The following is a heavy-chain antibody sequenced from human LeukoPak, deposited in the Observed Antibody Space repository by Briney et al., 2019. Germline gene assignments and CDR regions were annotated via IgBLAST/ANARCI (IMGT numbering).Heavy chain of an antibody. CDR2: LYTSGNT. CDR3: AGMVTFQTNFDF. CDR1: GGSINSYY. V-gene: IGHV4-4*07. D-gene: IGHD2-21*02. J-gene: IGHJ4*02. Sequence: SEALSLXCTVSGGSINSYYWSWIRQPAGKGLEWVGRLYTSGNTNYNPSLRSRITMSVDTSKNQFSLKLASVTAADTAVYYCAGMVTFQTNFDFWGQGTLVTVSS.